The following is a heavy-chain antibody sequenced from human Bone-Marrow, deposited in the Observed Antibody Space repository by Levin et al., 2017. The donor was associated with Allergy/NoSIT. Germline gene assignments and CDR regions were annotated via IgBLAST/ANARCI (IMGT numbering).Heavy chain of an antibody. CDR3: ATRNSCTSTSCQKYFDY. D-gene: IGHD2-2*01. V-gene: IGHV4-39*01. CDR1: GGSISSSSYY. J-gene: IGHJ4*02. Sequence: HSQTLSLTCTVSGGSISSSSYYWGWIRQPPGKGLEWIGSIYYGGSTYYNPSLKSRVTISVDTSKNQFSLKLSSVTAADTAVYYCATRNSCTSTSCQKYFDYWGQGTLVTVSS. CDR2: IYYGGST.